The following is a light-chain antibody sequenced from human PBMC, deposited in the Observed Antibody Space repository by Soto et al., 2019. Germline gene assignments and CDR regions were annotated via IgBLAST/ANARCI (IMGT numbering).Light chain of an antibody. CDR1: QSVSSY. CDR2: DAS. V-gene: IGKV3-11*01. CDR3: HQRSNWSPEWT. Sequence: EIVLTQSPATLSLSPGERATLSCRASQSVSSYLAWYQQKPGQAPRLLIYDASNRATGIPARFSGSGSGTDFTLTISSLEPEDCAVYYCHQRSNWSPEWTFCQETKVDIK. J-gene: IGKJ1*01.